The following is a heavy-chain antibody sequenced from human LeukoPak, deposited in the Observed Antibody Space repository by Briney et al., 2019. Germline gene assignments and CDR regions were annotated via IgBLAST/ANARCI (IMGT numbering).Heavy chain of an antibody. Sequence: GGSLRLSCAASGFTFSSYSMNWVRQAPGKGLEWVSSISSSSSYIYYADSVKGRITISRDNAKNSLYLQMNSLRAEDTAVYYCARDTTVTTGYWGQGTLVTVSS. D-gene: IGHD4-17*01. CDR2: ISSSSSYI. J-gene: IGHJ4*02. V-gene: IGHV3-21*01. CDR1: GFTFSSYS. CDR3: ARDTTVTTGY.